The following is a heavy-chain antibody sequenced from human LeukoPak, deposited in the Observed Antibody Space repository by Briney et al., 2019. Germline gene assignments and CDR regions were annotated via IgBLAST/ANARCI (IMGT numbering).Heavy chain of an antibody. CDR2: IKQDGSEK. V-gene: IGHV3-7*01. J-gene: IGHJ3*02. D-gene: IGHD2-15*01. CDR1: GFTFSSYW. Sequence: PGGSLRLSCAASGFTFSSYWMSWVRQAPGKGLEWVANIKQDGSEKYYVDSVEGRFTISRDNAKNSLYLQMNSLRAEDRAVYYCAREDLIVVVVAASGGAFDIWGQGTMVTVSS. CDR3: AREDLIVVVVAASGGAFDI.